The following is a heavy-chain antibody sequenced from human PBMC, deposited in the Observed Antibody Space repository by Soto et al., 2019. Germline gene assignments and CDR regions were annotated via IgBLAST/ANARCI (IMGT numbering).Heavy chain of an antibody. Sequence: GGSLRLPCAASGFTFSNYAMSWVRQTPGKGLEWVSAISGSGGSTYYADSVKGRFAISRDNSEKTLYLQMNSLRAEDTAVYYCAKDSNSDFWRGDWHWGQGTLVTVSS. D-gene: IGHD3-3*01. V-gene: IGHV3-23*01. CDR1: GFTFSNYA. J-gene: IGHJ4*02. CDR3: AKDSNSDFWRGDWH. CDR2: ISGSGGST.